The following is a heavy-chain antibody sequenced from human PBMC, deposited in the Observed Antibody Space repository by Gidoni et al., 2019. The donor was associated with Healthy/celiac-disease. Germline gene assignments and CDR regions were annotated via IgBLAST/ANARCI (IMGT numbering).Heavy chain of an antibody. Sequence: EVQRVETGGGLIQPGGSLPQYGPDSGFIVSGNDRSWVRPAPGKVLEWVSVISCGGGTYYADSVEGRFTISSDHSNNTLYLQMNSLRAEDTAVYYCARVTALRYFDWSDGYYYCMDVWGKGTTVTVSS. D-gene: IGHD3-9*01. CDR3: ARVTALRYFDWSDGYYYCMDV. V-gene: IGHV3-53*02. CDR1: GFIVSGND. J-gene: IGHJ6*03. CDR2: ISCGGGT.